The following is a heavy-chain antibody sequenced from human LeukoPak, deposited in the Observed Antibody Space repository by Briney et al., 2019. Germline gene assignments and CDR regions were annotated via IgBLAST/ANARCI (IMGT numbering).Heavy chain of an antibody. V-gene: IGHV4-34*01. J-gene: IGHJ4*02. CDR3: ARGGEHDYGDYWFDY. CDR2: INHSGST. Sequence: SETLSLTCAVYGGSFSGYYWSWIRQPPGKGLEWIGEINHSGSTNYNPSLKSRVTISVDTSKNQFSLKLSSVTAADTAVYYCARGGEHDYGDYWFDYWGQGTLVTVPS. D-gene: IGHD4-17*01. CDR1: GGSFSGYY.